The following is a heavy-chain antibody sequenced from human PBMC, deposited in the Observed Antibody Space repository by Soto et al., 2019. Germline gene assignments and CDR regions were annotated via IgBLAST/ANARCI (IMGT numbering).Heavy chain of an antibody. CDR2: MNQDANKK. D-gene: IGHD2-15*01. CDR3: ARTGGDYYYGMDV. V-gene: IGHV3-7*01. Sequence: GGSLRLSCKVSGFTFKTYWMSWVRQAPGKGLEWLANMNQDANKKYYVDSVKGRFTILGDSAGSSPFLRMDSLRAEDTAVYYCARTGGDYYYGMDVWGQGTTVTVS. CDR1: GFTFKTYW. J-gene: IGHJ6*02.